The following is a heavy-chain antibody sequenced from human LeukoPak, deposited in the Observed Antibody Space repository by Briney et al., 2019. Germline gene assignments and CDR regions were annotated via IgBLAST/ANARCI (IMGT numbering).Heavy chain of an antibody. V-gene: IGHV3-53*01. CDR3: AGRHCSGGGCYFAGADPFDY. CDR2: IYSGGKV. J-gene: IGHJ4*02. CDR1: GFTVSSTY. Sequence: GGSLRLSCAASGFTVSSTYMSWVRQAPGKGLEWVSVIYSGGKVYYIDSVKGRFTISRDTSKNTLYLQMNSLRVEDTAVYFCAGRHCSGGGCYFAGADPFDYWGQGTLVTVSS. D-gene: IGHD2-15*01.